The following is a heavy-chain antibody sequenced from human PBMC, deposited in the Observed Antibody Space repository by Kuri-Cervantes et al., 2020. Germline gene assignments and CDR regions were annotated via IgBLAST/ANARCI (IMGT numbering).Heavy chain of an antibody. CDR1: GGSISTTIYY. CDR2: IYYSAIT. CDR3: ARHGPDVIVGATIHWYFDL. D-gene: IGHD1-26*01. V-gene: IGHV4-39*01. Sequence: SETLSLTCTVSGGSISTTIYYWTWIRQPPGKGLERIGSIYYSAITYYNPSLKSRVTMSVATSENQFSLNLGSVTAADTAVYYCARHGPDVIVGATIHWYFDLWGRGTLVTVSS. J-gene: IGHJ2*01.